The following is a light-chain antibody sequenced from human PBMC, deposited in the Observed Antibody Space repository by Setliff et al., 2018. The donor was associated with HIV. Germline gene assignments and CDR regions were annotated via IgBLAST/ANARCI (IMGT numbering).Light chain of an antibody. CDR3: CSYASGSTSLFV. CDR1: STDVGTYNL. Sequence: QSVLTQPASVSGSPGQSITISCTGTSTDVGTYNLVSWYQQHPGKAPKVMIYEVSKRPSGISNRFSGSKSGNTASLTISGLQPEDESDYYCCSYASGSTSLFVFGTGTKGTVL. J-gene: IGLJ1*01. V-gene: IGLV2-23*02. CDR2: EVS.